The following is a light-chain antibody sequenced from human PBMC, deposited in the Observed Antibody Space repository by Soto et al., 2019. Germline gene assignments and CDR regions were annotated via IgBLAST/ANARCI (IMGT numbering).Light chain of an antibody. CDR2: DSS. J-gene: IGKJ2*02. V-gene: IGKV3-20*01. Sequence: EIVLTQSPGTLSLSPGXRATLSCRASQSVSTSFLAWYQQKPGQAPRLLLHDSSDRATGIPDRFSGRGSGTDFTLTISSVEPEDLAIYYCQLYHTGRSTFGQGTKVDI. CDR1: QSVSTSF. CDR3: QLYHTGRST.